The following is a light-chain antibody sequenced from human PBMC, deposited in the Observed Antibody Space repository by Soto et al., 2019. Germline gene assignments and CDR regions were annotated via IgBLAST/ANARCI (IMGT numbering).Light chain of an antibody. CDR2: AAS. J-gene: IGKJ4*01. V-gene: IGKV1-39*01. CDR3: QQSYGTPLS. CDR1: QNISYY. Sequence: DIQMTQSPSSLSASVGDGVTITCRASQNISYYLNWYQQKPGKAPKLLIYAASSLQSGVPSRFSGSASGTDFTLTISSLQPEDFATYYCQQSYGTPLSFGGGTKVEIK.